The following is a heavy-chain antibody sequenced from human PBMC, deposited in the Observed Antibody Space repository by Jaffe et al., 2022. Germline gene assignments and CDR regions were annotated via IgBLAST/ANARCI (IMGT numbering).Heavy chain of an antibody. CDR2: INAGNGNT. CDR1: GYTFSNYN. V-gene: IGHV1-3*01. J-gene: IGHJ4*01. CDR3: ARDRDSTSFRSPGRGGQRYFFDH. D-gene: IGHD2-2*01. Sequence: QVQLVQSGAEVKKPGASVKVSCKASGYTFSNYNMHWVRQAPGQRPEWMGWINAGNGNTRESRKFQDRIIITRDTFATTTYMELSNLRSEDTAVYYCARDRDSTSFRSPGRGGQRYFFDHCGHGTLVIVSS.